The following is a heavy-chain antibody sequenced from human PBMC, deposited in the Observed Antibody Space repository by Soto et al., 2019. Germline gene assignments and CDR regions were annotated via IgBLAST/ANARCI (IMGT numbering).Heavy chain of an antibody. CDR2: ISGSGGST. D-gene: IGHD5-18*01. Sequence: GGSLRLSCAASGFTFSSYAMSWVRQAPGKGLEWVSAISGSGGSTYYADSVKGRFTISRDNSKNTLYLQMNSLRAEDTAVYYCAKALDTAMVTSVYDYYVMAVRAHGTTVPVSS. CDR1: GFTFSSYA. J-gene: IGHJ6*02. V-gene: IGHV3-23*01. CDR3: AKALDTAMVTSVYDYYVMAV.